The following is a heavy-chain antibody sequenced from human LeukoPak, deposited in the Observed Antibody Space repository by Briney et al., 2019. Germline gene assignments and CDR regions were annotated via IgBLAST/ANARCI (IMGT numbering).Heavy chain of an antibody. CDR1: GGTFSSYA. Sequence: GASVKVSCKASGGTFSSYAISWVRQAPGQGLEWMGGIIPIFGTANYAQKFQGRVTITADESTSTAYMELSSLRSEDTAVYYYARGTVTQIPYYYYMDVWGKGTTVTISS. V-gene: IGHV1-69*13. CDR3: ARGTVTQIPYYYYMDV. D-gene: IGHD4-17*01. J-gene: IGHJ6*03. CDR2: IIPIFGTA.